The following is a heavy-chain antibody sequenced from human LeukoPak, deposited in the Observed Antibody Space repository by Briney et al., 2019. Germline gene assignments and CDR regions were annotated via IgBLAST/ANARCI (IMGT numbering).Heavy chain of an antibody. CDR3: ARDPYCSSTSCHHGMDV. J-gene: IGHJ6*02. Sequence: PGGSLRLSCAASGFTFSSYRMNWVRQAPGKGLEWVSSISSSSSYIYYADSVKGRFTISRDNAKNSLYLQMNSLRAEDTAMYYCARDPYCSSTSCHHGMDVWGQGTTVTVSS. CDR2: ISSSSSYI. V-gene: IGHV3-21*01. CDR1: GFTFSSYR. D-gene: IGHD2-2*01.